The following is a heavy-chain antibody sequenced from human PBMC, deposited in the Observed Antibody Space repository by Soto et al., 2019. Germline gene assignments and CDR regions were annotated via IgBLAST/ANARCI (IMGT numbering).Heavy chain of an antibody. CDR2: ISSSGSTI. CDR3: AKAATVVTLYYFAY. J-gene: IGHJ4*02. Sequence: PGGSLRLSCAASGLTFSDYYMSWIRQAPGKGLEWVSYISSSGSTIYYADSVKGRFTISRDNAKNSLYLQMNSLRAEDTAVYYCAKAATVVTLYYFAYWGQGTLVTVSS. V-gene: IGHV3-11*01. CDR1: GLTFSDYY. D-gene: IGHD4-17*01.